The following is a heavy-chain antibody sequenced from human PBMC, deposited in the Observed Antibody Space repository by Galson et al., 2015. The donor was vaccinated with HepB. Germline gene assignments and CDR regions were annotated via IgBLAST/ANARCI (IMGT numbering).Heavy chain of an antibody. CDR1: GYIFINYW. CDR2: IYPGDSDT. J-gene: IGHJ4*02. D-gene: IGHD2-2*01. Sequence: QSGAEVIKPGESLRISCTGAGYIFINYWIGWVPQMPGKGLEWMGNIYPGDSDTRYSPSFQGQVTISADNSISTAYLQWNSLKASDTAMDYFSRRENHCTTTACYAGLFDYWGQGTLVTVSS. CDR3: SRRENHCTTTACYAGLFDY. V-gene: IGHV5-51*01.